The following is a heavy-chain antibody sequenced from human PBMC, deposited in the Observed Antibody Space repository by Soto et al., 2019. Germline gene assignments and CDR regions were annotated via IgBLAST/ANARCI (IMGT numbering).Heavy chain of an antibody. CDR2: VSASASNT. CDR1: GFTFSDYA. CDR3: TKALYCSSTSCYSGGDSFHV. D-gene: IGHD2-2*01. J-gene: IGHJ3*01. V-gene: IGHV3-23*01. Sequence: QPGGSLRLSCAASGFTFSDYAMSWVRQAPGKGLEWASTVSASASNTHYADSVKGRFTISRDNSKKTLYLQMSSLRADDTAVYFCTKALYCSSTSCYSGGDSFHVWGQGTMVSVSS.